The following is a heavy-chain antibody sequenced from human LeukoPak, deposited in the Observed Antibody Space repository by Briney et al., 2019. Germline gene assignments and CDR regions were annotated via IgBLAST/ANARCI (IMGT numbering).Heavy chain of an antibody. CDR3: ARHNDYGDYFIDY. J-gene: IGHJ4*02. CDR2: ISPDGSNT. CDR1: GFTFSNYW. D-gene: IGHD4-17*01. V-gene: IGHV3-74*01. Sequence: GGSLRLSCAASGFTFSNYWMHWVRHAPGKGLVWVSRISPDGSNTNYADSVKGRFTISRDNARNTLYVEMHSLRVEDTAVYYCARHNDYGDYFIDYWGQGTLVTVPS.